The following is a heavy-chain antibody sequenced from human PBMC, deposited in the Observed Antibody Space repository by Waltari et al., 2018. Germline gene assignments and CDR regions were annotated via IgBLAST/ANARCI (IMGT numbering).Heavy chain of an antibody. V-gene: IGHV1-24*01. CDR3: ATDRTTMVRGVIIAYYGMDV. Sequence: QVQLVQSGAEVKKPGASVKVSCKVSGYTLTELSMHWVRQAPGKGLAWMGGFEPEDGERIYAQKFQGRVTMTEDTSTDTAYMELSSLRSEDTAVYYCATDRTTMVRGVIIAYYGMDVWGQGTTVTVSS. CDR1: GYTLTELS. J-gene: IGHJ6*02. CDR2: FEPEDGER. D-gene: IGHD3-10*01.